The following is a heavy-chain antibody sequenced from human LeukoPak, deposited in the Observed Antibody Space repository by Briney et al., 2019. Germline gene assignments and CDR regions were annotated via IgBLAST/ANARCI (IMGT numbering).Heavy chain of an antibody. CDR1: GFTFSSYS. CDR3: ARDQGFSYYFYYMDV. CDR2: ISSSSSTI. J-gene: IGHJ6*03. Sequence: PGGSLRLSCAASGFTFSSYSMNWVRQAPGKGLEWASYISSSSSTIYYADSVKGRFTISRDNAKNSLYLQMNSLRAEDTAVYYCARDQGFSYYFYYMDVWGKGTTVTVSS. D-gene: IGHD3-3*01. V-gene: IGHV3-48*04.